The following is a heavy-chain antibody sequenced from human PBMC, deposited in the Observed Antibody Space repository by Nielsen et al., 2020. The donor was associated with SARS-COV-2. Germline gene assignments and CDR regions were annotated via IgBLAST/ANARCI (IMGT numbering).Heavy chain of an antibody. Sequence: SETLSLTCAVSGGSVSSNDWWTWVRQSPGKGLEWIGEVSHSGSINYNPSLKSRVTLSMDKSKRQFSLRLTSVSAADTAVYYCARYRAQGFMGFDYWGQGSLVTVSS. CDR1: GGSVSSNDW. J-gene: IGHJ4*02. CDR2: VSHSGSI. D-gene: IGHD3-16*01. CDR3: ARYRAQGFMGFDY. V-gene: IGHV4-4*02.